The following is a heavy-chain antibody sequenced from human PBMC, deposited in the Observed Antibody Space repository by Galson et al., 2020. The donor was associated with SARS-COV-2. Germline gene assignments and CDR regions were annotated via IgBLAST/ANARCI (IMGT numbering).Heavy chain of an antibody. J-gene: IGHJ4*02. Sequence: ASETLSLTCTVSGGSISGYYWSWIRQPPGKGLEWIGYINHSGSTNYNPSLKSRVTISVDTSKNQFSLKLSSVTAADTAVYYCARLRGGRLYSFDYWGQGTLVTVSS. D-gene: IGHD2-15*01. V-gene: IGHV4-59*08. CDR1: GGSISGYY. CDR3: ARLRGGRLYSFDY. CDR2: INHSGST.